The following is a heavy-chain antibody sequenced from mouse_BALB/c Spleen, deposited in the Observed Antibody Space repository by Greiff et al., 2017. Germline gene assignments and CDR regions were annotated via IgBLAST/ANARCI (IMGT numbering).Heavy chain of an antibody. J-gene: IGHJ2*01. CDR1: GFTFSSFG. Sequence: EVHLVESGGGLVQPGGSRKLSCAASGFTFSSFGMHWVRQAPEKGLEWVAYISSGSSTIYYADTVKGRFTISRDNPKNTLFLQMTSLRSEDTAMYYCARSHYYGPLDYWGQGTTLTVSS. CDR2: ISSGSSTI. CDR3: ARSHYYGPLDY. D-gene: IGHD1-2*01. V-gene: IGHV5-17*02.